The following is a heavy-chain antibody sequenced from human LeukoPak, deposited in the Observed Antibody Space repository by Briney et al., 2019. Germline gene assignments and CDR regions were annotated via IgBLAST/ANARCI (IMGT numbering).Heavy chain of an antibody. V-gene: IGHV4-31*03. J-gene: IGHJ4*02. Sequence: PSETLSLTCTVSGGSFSSGTFSWTWIRQHPGKDLEWIGYIYSSGSNFYNPSLKGRVTISVDTSKNQFSLKLSSVTAADTAVYYCARDSPTYYFDYWGQGTLVTVSS. CDR2: IYSSGSN. CDR1: GGSFSSGTFS. CDR3: ARDSPTYYFDY.